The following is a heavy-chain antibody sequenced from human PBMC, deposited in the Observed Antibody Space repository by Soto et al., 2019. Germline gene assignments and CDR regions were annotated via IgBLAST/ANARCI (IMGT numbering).Heavy chain of an antibody. D-gene: IGHD5-12*01. CDR3: ARDGGVASVYGMDV. Sequence: ASVKVSCKAIGYSFTSHYMHWVRQAPGQGLEWMGTIYPGGGTNYAQKFRGRVTLSRDTSISTSYLELGRLTTDDTAVYYCARDGGVASVYGMDVWGQGTTVTVSS. V-gene: IGHV1-2*02. J-gene: IGHJ6*02. CDR2: IYPGGGT. CDR1: GYSFTSHY.